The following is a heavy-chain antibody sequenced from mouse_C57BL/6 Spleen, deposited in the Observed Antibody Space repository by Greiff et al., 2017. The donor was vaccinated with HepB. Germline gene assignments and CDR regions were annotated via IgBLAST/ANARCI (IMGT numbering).Heavy chain of an antibody. D-gene: IGHD1-1*01. V-gene: IGHV1-82*01. CDR1: GYAFSSSW. J-gene: IGHJ2*01. CDR2: IYPGGGYT. CDR3: ARSPDYYGSPYYFDY. Sequence: QVQLQQSGPELVKPGASVKISCKASGYAFSSSWMNWVKQRPGKGLEWIGRIYPGGGYTNYNEKFKGKATLTADKSSSTAYMQFSSLTSEDSAIYYCARSPDYYGSPYYFDYWGQGTTLTVSS.